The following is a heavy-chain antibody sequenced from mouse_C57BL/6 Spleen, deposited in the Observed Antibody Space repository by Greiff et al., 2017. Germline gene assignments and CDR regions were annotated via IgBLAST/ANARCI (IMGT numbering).Heavy chain of an antibody. CDR2: IDPSDSYT. CDR3: ARGKASYNGHEDY. Sequence: QVQLQQPGAELVKPGASVKMSCKASGYTFTSYWMQWVKQRPGQGLEWIGEIDPSDSYTNYNQKFKGKATLTVDTSSSTAYMQSSSLTSEDSAVYYCARGKASYNGHEDYWGQGTTLTVAS. V-gene: IGHV1-50*01. D-gene: IGHD1-1*01. J-gene: IGHJ2*01. CDR1: GYTFTSYW.